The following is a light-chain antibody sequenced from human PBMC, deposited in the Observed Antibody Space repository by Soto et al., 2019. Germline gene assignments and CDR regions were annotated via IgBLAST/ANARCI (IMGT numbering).Light chain of an antibody. CDR1: SSDIGGYNY. V-gene: IGLV2-8*01. CDR3: SSYAGSDKFVI. J-gene: IGLJ2*01. CDR2: EVS. Sequence: QSALTQPPSASGSPGQSVTISCTGTSSDIGGYNYVSWYQQHPGTAPHLIIYEVSKRPSGVSDRFSGSKSGNTASLTVSGLQADDEAHYFCSSYAGSDKFVIFGGGTEVTVL.